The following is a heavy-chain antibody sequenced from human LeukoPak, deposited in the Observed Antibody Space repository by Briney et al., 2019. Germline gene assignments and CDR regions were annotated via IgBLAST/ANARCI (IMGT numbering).Heavy chain of an antibody. CDR1: GGSISSSSYY. CDR2: IYYSGST. CDR3: ARGRGHYYDSSGYYGPYYFDY. V-gene: IGHV4-39*07. J-gene: IGHJ4*02. Sequence: KSSETLSLTCTVAGGSISSSSYYWGRIRQPPGKGREGIGSIYYSGSTYYNPSLKSRVTISVDTSKNQFSLKLSSVTAADTAVYYCARGRGHYYDSSGYYGPYYFDYWGQGTLVTVSS. D-gene: IGHD3-22*01.